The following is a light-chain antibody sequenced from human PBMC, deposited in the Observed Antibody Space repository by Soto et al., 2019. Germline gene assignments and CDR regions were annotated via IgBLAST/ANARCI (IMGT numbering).Light chain of an antibody. CDR3: QQYNNWLLIT. Sequence: EIVMTQSPATLSVSPGERATLSCRASQSVSSNLAWYQQKPGQAPRLLIYGASTRATGIPARFSGSGSGTAFTLTISSLQSEDFAVYYCQQYNNWLLITFGKGTRLEIK. J-gene: IGKJ5*01. CDR1: QSVSSN. CDR2: GAS. V-gene: IGKV3-15*01.